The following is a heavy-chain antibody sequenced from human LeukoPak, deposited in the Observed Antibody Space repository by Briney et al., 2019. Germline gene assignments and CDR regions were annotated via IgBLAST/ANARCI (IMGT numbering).Heavy chain of an antibody. CDR3: ARDLVTVTKGFDI. V-gene: IGHV4-59*11. D-gene: IGHD4-17*01. CDR1: DDSFSSHY. CDR2: ISYIGST. Sequence: SETLSLTCAVSDDSFSSHYWTWIRQPPGKGLELIGYISYIGSTNYNPSLKSQVTISIDTSKNQFSLKLSSVTAADTAVYYCARDLVTVTKGFDIWGQGTMVSVSS. J-gene: IGHJ3*02.